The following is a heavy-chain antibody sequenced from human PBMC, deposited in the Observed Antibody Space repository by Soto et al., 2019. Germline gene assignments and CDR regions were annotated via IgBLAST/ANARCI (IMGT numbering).Heavy chain of an antibody. CDR2: VYYRGSS. Sequence: SETLSLTCTVSGGSVSNSNYYWSWIRQSPGKGLEWIGSVYYRGSSYSKSSVKSRVTISVDTSKNQFSLNLNSVTASDTAVYYCVGQRTSVLTQAFFDYWGPGALVTVSS. CDR1: GGSVSNSNYY. D-gene: IGHD7-27*01. J-gene: IGHJ4*02. V-gene: IGHV4-39*01. CDR3: VGQRTSVLTQAFFDY.